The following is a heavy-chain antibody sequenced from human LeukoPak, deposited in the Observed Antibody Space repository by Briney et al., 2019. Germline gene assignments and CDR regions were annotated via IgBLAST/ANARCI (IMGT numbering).Heavy chain of an antibody. CDR1: GFAFSNFA. J-gene: IGHJ6*03. CDR3: AKMEGQRLYDYCMDV. CDR2: MSGSGYYT. V-gene: IGHV3-23*01. D-gene: IGHD3-3*01. Sequence: GGSLRLSCAASGFAFSNFAMSWVHQAPGKGLEWVSAMSGSGYYTYYVESVKGRFTISRDNSKNTLYLHMNSLRDDDTAVYYCAKMEGQRLYDYCMDVWGRGTTVTVSS.